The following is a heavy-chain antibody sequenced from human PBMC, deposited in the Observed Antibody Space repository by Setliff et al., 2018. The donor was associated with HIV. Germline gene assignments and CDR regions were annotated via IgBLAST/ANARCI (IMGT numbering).Heavy chain of an antibody. CDR2: ISISGDT. Sequence: SETLSLTCTVSGGSVTSYYWSWIRQPAGERLEWIGRISISGDTNYNPSLKSRATMSLDTSKNQFSLKLNSVTAADTAMYYCARDPTTGVDYWGQGTLVTVSS. V-gene: IGHV4-4*07. D-gene: IGHD4-4*01. J-gene: IGHJ4*02. CDR1: GGSVTSYY. CDR3: ARDPTTGVDY.